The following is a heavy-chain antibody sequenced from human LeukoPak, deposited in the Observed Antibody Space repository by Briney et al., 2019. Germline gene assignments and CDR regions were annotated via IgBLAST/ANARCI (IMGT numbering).Heavy chain of an antibody. CDR3: ARDQRGPYDFQTIDAFDI. J-gene: IGHJ3*02. CDR2: IIPIFGTA. D-gene: IGHD3-3*01. V-gene: IGHV1-69*13. Sequence: SVKVSCKASGYTFTGYYMHWVRQAPGQGLEWMGGIIPIFGTANYAQKFQGRVTITADESTSTAYMELSSLRSEDTAVYYCARDQRGPYDFQTIDAFDIWGQGTMVTVSS. CDR1: GYTFTGYY.